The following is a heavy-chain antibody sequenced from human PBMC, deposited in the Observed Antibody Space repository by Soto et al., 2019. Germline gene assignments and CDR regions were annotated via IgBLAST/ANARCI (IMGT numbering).Heavy chain of an antibody. Sequence: GGSLRLSCAASGFTFSSYAMSWVRQAPGKGLEWVSAISGSGGSTYYADSVKGRFTISRDNSKNTLYLQMNSLRAEDTAVYYCAKVWYYDFWSGYRASYYYGMDGCGQGSTVTGSS. J-gene: IGHJ6*02. CDR2: ISGSGGST. D-gene: IGHD3-3*01. V-gene: IGHV3-23*01. CDR1: GFTFSSYA. CDR3: AKVWYYDFWSGYRASYYYGMDG.